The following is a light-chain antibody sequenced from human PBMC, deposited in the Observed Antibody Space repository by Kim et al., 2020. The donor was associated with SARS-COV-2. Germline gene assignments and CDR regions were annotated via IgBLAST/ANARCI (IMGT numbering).Light chain of an antibody. CDR3: QTWGSGMGV. V-gene: IGLV4-69*01. CDR2: LNSDGSH. J-gene: IGLJ3*02. CDR1: GGHSSYA. Sequence: ATVRLTCTLSGGHSSYAIAWHQQQPEKGPRYLMKLNSDGSHSKGDGIPDRFSGSSAGAERYLTISSLQSEGEGDYYCQTWGSGMGVFGGGTQLTVL.